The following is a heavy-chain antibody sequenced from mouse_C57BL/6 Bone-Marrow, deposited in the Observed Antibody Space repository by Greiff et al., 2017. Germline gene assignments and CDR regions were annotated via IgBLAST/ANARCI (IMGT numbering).Heavy chain of an antibody. CDR2: INPYNGGT. V-gene: IGHV1-19*01. CDR1: GYTFTDYY. J-gene: IGHJ4*01. D-gene: IGHD4-1*01. Sequence: EVQLQQSGPVLVKPGASVKMSCKASGYTFTDYYMNWVKQSHGKSLEWIGVINPYNGGTSYNQKFKGKATLTVDKSSSTAYMELNSLTSEDSAVYYCARWGLGGGSYYAMDYWGQGTSVTVSS. CDR3: ARWGLGGGSYYAMDY.